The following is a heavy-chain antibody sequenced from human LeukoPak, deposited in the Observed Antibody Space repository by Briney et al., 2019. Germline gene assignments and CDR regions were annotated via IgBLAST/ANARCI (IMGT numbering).Heavy chain of an antibody. CDR3: ARRSPDYYFDY. V-gene: IGHV3-21*01. CDR2: ISSSNNYT. Sequence: PGRSLRLSCAASGFTFSNYNMNWVRQAPGKGLEWVSSISSSNNYTYYADSVKGRFTISRDNAKNSLYLQMNSLRAEDTAGYSCARRSPDYYFDYWGQGTPVTVSS. J-gene: IGHJ4*02. CDR1: GFTFSNYN.